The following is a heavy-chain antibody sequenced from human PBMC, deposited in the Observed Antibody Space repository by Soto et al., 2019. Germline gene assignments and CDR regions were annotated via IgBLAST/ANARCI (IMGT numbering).Heavy chain of an antibody. Sequence: QVQLQESGPGLVKPSDTLSLTCAVSGYSISSSNWWGWIRQPPGKGLEWIGYIYYSGTTYYNPSLKSRVAMSVDTSEYQSTLKLTLVTAGDTAVYYCARREIQGPIDYWGQGTLVTVSS. V-gene: IGHV4-28*01. CDR2: IYYSGTT. D-gene: IGHD1-26*01. CDR1: GYSISSSNW. J-gene: IGHJ4*02. CDR3: ARREIQGPIDY.